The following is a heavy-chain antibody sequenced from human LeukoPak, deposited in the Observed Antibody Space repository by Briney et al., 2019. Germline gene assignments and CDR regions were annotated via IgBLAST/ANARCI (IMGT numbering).Heavy chain of an antibody. CDR1: GFTFSSYA. CDR3: ARARGQQLAFDY. V-gene: IGHV3-66*02. D-gene: IGHD6-13*01. J-gene: IGHJ4*02. Sequence: GGSLRLSCAASGFTFSSYAMSWVRQAPGKGLEWVSVIYSGGSTYYADSVKGRFTISRDNSKNTLYLQMNSLRAEDTAVYYCARARGQQLAFDYWGQGTLVTVSS. CDR2: IYSGGST.